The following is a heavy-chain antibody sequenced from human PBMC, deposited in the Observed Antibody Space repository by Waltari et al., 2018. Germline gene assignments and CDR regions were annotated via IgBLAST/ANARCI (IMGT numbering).Heavy chain of an antibody. V-gene: IGHV4-34*01. CDR1: GGSFSGSS. Sequence: GGSFSGSSWRWIRQPRGKGVEWLGGINHSGSTNYNPSLKSRVTISVDTSKNQFSLKLSSVTAADTAVYYCAGGVLGYWGQGTLVTVSS. J-gene: IGHJ4*02. D-gene: IGHD2-8*02. CDR2: INHSGST. CDR3: AGGVLGY.